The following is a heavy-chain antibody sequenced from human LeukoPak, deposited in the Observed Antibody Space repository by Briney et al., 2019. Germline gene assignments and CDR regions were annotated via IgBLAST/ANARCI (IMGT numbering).Heavy chain of an antibody. CDR1: GYSFTSYW. D-gene: IGHD2-15*01. CDR3: ARPYCSGGSCYGYFDY. CDR2: IYPGDSDT. V-gene: IGHV5-51*01. Sequence: KDGESLKISCKGSGYSFTSYWIGWVRQMPGKGLEWMGIIYPGDSDTRYSPSFQGQVTISADKSISTAYLQWSSLKASDTAMYYCARPYCSGGSCYGYFDYWGQGTLVTVSS. J-gene: IGHJ4*02.